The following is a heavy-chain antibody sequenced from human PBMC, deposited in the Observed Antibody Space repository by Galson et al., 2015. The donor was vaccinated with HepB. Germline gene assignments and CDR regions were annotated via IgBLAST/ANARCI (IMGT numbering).Heavy chain of an antibody. J-gene: IGHJ4*02. Sequence: SLRLSCAASGFTFGDHAMSWFRQAPGKGLEWVGFIRSKAYGGTTEYVASVKGRFTISRDDSKSIAYLQMNSLKIEDTAVYYCTRGMGGYYSYFDYWGQGTLVTVSS. CDR2: IRSKAYGGTT. V-gene: IGHV3-49*03. CDR1: GFTFGDHA. D-gene: IGHD3-3*01. CDR3: TRGMGGYYSYFDY.